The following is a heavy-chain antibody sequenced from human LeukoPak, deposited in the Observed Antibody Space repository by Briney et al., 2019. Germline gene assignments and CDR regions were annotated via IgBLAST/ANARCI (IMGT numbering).Heavy chain of an antibody. CDR1: KFNFA. CDR2: ISGSGDST. CDR3: AKGHFASSSFFDY. D-gene: IGHD6-6*01. J-gene: IGHJ4*02. Sequence: GGSLRLSCVASKFNFAMSWVRQTPGKGLEWVSAISGSGDSTFYRDSVKGRFTISRDNSKNTLYLQMNSLRVEDTALYYCAKGHFASSSFFDYWGPGTLVSVSS. V-gene: IGHV3-23*02.